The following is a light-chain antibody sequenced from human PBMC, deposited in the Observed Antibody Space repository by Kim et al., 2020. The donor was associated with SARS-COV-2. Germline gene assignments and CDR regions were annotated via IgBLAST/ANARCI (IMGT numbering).Light chain of an antibody. Sequence: IQMTQSPSTLSASVGDRVTITCRASQSFSTWLAWYQQKPGKVPRLLIYKTSILENGVPSRFSGSGSGTEFTLTISSLQPDDFATYYYQQYNNFPVTFGQGTRLEIK. CDR3: QQYNNFPVT. CDR1: QSFSTW. V-gene: IGKV1-5*03. J-gene: IGKJ5*01. CDR2: KTS.